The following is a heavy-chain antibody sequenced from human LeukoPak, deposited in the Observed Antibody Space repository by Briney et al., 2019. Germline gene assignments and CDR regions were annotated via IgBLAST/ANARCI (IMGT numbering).Heavy chain of an antibody. CDR1: RFTFSSYS. J-gene: IGHJ3*02. CDR2: IYSGGST. Sequence: PGESLRLSCAASRFTFSSYSMNWVRQAPGKGLEWVSFIYSGGSTHYSDSVKGRFTISRDNSKNTLYLQMNSLRVEDTAVYYCARDTDDFQGLDIWGQGTVVTVSS. CDR3: ARDTDDFQGLDI. D-gene: IGHD3-3*01. V-gene: IGHV3-66*01.